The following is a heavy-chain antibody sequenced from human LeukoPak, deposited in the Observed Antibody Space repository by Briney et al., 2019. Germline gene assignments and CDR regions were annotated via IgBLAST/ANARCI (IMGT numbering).Heavy chain of an antibody. Sequence: EASVKVSCKASGGTFSSYAISWVRQAPGQGLEWMGRIIPILGIANYAQKFQGRVTITADKSTSTAYMELSSLRSEDTAVYYCARRTPRPGDSSSWYHGMDVWGQGTTVTVSS. J-gene: IGHJ6*02. CDR1: GGTFSSYA. CDR3: ARRTPRPGDSSSWYHGMDV. D-gene: IGHD6-13*01. CDR2: IIPILGIA. V-gene: IGHV1-69*04.